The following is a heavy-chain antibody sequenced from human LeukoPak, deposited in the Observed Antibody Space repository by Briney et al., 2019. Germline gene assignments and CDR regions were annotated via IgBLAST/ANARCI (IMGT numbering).Heavy chain of an antibody. Sequence: PGGSLRLSCAASGFTFSSYSMNWVRQAPGKGLEWVSSISSSSSYIYYADSVKGRFTISRDNAKNSLYLQMNSLRAEDTAVYYCARTYSGSYTPIFFDYWGQGTLVTVSS. CDR1: GFTFSSYS. J-gene: IGHJ4*02. D-gene: IGHD1-26*01. CDR2: ISSSSSYI. V-gene: IGHV3-21*04. CDR3: ARTYSGSYTPIFFDY.